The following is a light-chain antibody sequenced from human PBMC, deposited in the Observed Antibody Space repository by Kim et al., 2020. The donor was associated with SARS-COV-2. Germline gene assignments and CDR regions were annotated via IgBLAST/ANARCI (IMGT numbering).Light chain of an antibody. CDR2: KAS. J-gene: IGKJ2*01. CDR1: QSISNL. V-gene: IGKV1-5*03. Sequence: DIQMTQSPSTLSASVGDRVTITCRASQSISNLLAWYQQKPGKAPKLLIYKASSLEGGVPSRFSGSGSGTEFTLTISSLQPDDFATYYCQQYNSYTNTFGQGTKVDIK. CDR3: QQYNSYTNT.